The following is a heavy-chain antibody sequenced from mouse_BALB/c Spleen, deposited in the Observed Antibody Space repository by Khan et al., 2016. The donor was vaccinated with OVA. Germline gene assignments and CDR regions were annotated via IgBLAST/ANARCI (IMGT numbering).Heavy chain of an antibody. CDR3: TRWATWFFDV. J-gene: IGHJ1*01. Sequence: QVQLKESGAELVRPGTSVKISCKASGYTFTNYWLGWVKQRPGHGLEWIGDIYPGVGYIHYNEKFKGRATLTAGTSSSTAYIQISGLTSEDSAVYFCTRWATWFFDVWGAGTTVTVSS. D-gene: IGHD3-1*01. CDR1: GYTFTNYW. V-gene: IGHV1-63*02. CDR2: IYPGVGYI.